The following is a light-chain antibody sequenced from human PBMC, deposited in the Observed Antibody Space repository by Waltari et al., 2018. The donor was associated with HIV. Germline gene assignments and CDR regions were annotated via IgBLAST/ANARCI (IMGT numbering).Light chain of an antibody. CDR2: EVS. CDR3: CSYAGTYTYVL. J-gene: IGLJ3*02. V-gene: IGLV2-11*01. Sequence: QSALTQPRPVSGSPGQSVTISCTGTSSDVGGYDSVSWYLQHPGKVPKLIIYEVSKRPSGVPDRFSGSKSGNTASLTISGLQTEDEADYFCCSYAGTYTYVLFGGGTKLTVL. CDR1: SSDVGGYDS.